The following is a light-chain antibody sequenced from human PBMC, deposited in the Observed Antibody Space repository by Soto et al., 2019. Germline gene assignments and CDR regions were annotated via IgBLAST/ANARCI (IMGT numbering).Light chain of an antibody. Sequence: DIQMTQSPSSLSASVGDRVTITCQASQDISNYLSWYQQKAGKAPKLLIYDASDLETGVPSRFSGSGSGTDFTLTISSLQPEDIATYYCQQYDNLPRTFGQGTKLEIK. CDR3: QQYDNLPRT. CDR2: DAS. J-gene: IGKJ2*01. V-gene: IGKV1-33*01. CDR1: QDISNY.